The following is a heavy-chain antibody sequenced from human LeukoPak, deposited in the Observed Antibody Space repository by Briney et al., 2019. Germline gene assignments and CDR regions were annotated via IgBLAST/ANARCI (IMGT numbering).Heavy chain of an antibody. CDR1: GYTFTSYY. V-gene: IGHV1-46*01. CDR2: IYPSVDRT. CDR3: AREEEGGTFDY. J-gene: IGHJ4*02. Sequence: SVKVSCKASGYTFTSYYIHWVRQAPGQGLEWMGIIYPSVDRTSYAQKFQGRLTMTRDTSTSTVYMELSSLKAEDTAVYYCAREEEGGTFDYWGQGTLVTVYS. D-gene: IGHD3-16*01.